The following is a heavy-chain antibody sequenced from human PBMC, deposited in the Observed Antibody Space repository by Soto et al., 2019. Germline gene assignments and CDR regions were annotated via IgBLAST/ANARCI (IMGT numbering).Heavy chain of an antibody. V-gene: IGHV4-34*01. D-gene: IGHD5-12*01. Sequence: QVQLQQWGAGLLKPSETLSLTCAVYGGSFSGYYWSWIRQPPGKGLEWIGEINHSGSTNYNPSLKSRGNISVDTSKNQFSRKLSSVTPADTAVYYCAADPYEVDAFAIWGQGTMVTVSS. CDR2: INHSGST. CDR1: GGSFSGYY. J-gene: IGHJ3*02. CDR3: AADPYEVDAFAI.